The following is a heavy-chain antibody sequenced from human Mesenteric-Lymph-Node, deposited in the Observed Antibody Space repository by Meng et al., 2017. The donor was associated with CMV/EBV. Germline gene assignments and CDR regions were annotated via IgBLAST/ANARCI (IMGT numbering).Heavy chain of an antibody. V-gene: IGHV4-39*07. CDR2: IYYSGST. CDR1: GGSISSTSYY. CDR3: ARGRIQLWFKVDYYYGMDV. J-gene: IGHJ6*02. D-gene: IGHD5-18*01. Sequence: SETLSLTCTVSGGSISSTSYYWGWIRQPPGKGLEWIGRIGSIYYSGSTYYNPSLKSRLTISVDTSKNQFSLKLNSVTAADTAVYYCARGRIQLWFKVDYYYGMDVWGQGTTVTVSS.